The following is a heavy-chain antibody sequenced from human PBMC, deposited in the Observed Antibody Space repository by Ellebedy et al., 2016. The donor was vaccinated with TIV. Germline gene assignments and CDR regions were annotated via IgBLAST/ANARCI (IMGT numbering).Heavy chain of an antibody. CDR3: AKSRGYSGYGSIDY. D-gene: IGHD5-12*01. V-gene: IGHV3-23*01. Sequence: GGSLRLSXAASGFTFSSYAMSWVRQAPGKGLEWVSAISGSGGSTYYADSVKGRFTISRDNSKNTLYLQMNSLRAEDTAVYYCAKSRGYSGYGSIDYWGQGTLVTVSS. CDR1: GFTFSSYA. J-gene: IGHJ4*02. CDR2: ISGSGGST.